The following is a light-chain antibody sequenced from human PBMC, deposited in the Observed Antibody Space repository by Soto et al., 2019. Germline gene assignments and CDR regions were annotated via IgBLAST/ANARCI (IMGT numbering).Light chain of an antibody. J-gene: IGKJ1*01. V-gene: IGKV3-20*01. CDR2: GAS. Sequence: EIVLTQSPGTLSLSPGERATISCRASQSVSSNYLAWYQQKPGQAPRPLIYGASSRATGIPDRFSGSGAGTDFTLTISRLESEDFAVYYCQQYGSSTWTFGQGTKVDIK. CDR3: QQYGSSTWT. CDR1: QSVSSNY.